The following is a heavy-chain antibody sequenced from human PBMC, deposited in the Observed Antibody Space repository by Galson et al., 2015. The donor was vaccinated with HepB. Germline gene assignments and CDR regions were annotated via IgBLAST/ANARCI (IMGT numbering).Heavy chain of an antibody. CDR2: ISTYNGNT. J-gene: IGHJ3*02. Sequence: SVKVSCKASGYRFNTYGISWVRQAPGQGLEWMGWISTYNGNTNYAQKFQGRVTITADKSTSTAYMELSSLRSEDTAVYYCARDSWPTFGGPIVNRGGAFDIWGQGTMVTVSS. D-gene: IGHD3-16*02. V-gene: IGHV1-18*01. CDR1: GYRFNTYG. CDR3: ARDSWPTFGGPIVNRGGAFDI.